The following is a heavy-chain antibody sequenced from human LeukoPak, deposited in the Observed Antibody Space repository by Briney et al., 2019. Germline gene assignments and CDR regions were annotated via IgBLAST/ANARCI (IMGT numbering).Heavy chain of an antibody. Sequence: GGSLRLSCAASGFTFSSYEMNWVRQAPGKGLEGVSYISSSGSTIYYADSVKGRFTISRDNAKNSLYLQMPRLRVEETAIYYCARVTALFDYWGEGSLVTVSS. V-gene: IGHV3-48*03. CDR2: ISSSGSTI. J-gene: IGHJ4*02. CDR3: ARVTALFDY. D-gene: IGHD5-18*01. CDR1: GFTFSSYE.